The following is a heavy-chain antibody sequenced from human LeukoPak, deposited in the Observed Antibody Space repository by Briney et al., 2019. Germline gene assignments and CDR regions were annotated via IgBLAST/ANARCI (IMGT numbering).Heavy chain of an antibody. V-gene: IGHV1-69*13. D-gene: IGHD3-22*01. J-gene: IGHJ3*02. CDR2: IIPIFGTA. CDR3: ARDRSYYDSPEHKYPKGAFDI. Sequence: GASVKVSCKASGGTFSSYAISWVRQAPGQGLEWMGGIIPIFGTANYAQKFQGRVTITADESTSTAYMELSSLRSEDTAVYYCARDRSYYDSPEHKYPKGAFDIWGQGTMVTVSS. CDR1: GGTFSSYA.